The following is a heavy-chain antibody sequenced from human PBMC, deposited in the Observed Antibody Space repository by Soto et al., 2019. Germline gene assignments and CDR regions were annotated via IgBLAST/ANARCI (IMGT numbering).Heavy chain of an antibody. V-gene: IGHV3-33*01. Sequence: PGGSLRLSCAASGFTFSSYGMHWVRQAPGKGLEWVAVIWYDGSNKYYADSVKGRFTISRDNSKNTLYLQMNSLRAEDTAVYYCARDSHYYDSSGYYYPLAEYFQHWGQGTLVTVSS. CDR3: ARDSHYYDSSGYYYPLAEYFQH. J-gene: IGHJ1*01. CDR1: GFTFSSYG. D-gene: IGHD3-22*01. CDR2: IWYDGSNK.